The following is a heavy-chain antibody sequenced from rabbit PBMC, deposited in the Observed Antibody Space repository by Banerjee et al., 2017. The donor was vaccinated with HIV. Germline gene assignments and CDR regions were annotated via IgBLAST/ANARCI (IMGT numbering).Heavy chain of an antibody. CDR2: IYTGSSGST. Sequence: QSLEESGGDLVKPEGSLTLTCTASGFSFSNKYVMCWVRQAPGKGLEWIASIYTGSSGSTYYASWAKGRFTISKTSSTTVTLQMTSLTAADTATYFCARDLTGVIGWNFNLWGQGTLVTVS. V-gene: IGHV1S40*01. CDR1: GFSFSNKYV. D-gene: IGHD1-1*01. CDR3: ARDLTGVIGWNFNL. J-gene: IGHJ4*01.